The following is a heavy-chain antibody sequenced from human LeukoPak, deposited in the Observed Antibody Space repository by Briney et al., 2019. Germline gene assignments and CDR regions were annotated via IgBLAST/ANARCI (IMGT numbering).Heavy chain of an antibody. D-gene: IGHD6-13*01. V-gene: IGHV3-23*01. Sequence: QAGGSLRLSCAASGFTFSSYAMSWVRQAPGKGLEWVSAISGSGGSTYYADSVKGRFTISRDNSKNTLYLQMNGLRAEDTAVYYCAKDREPIGDRGRSSWYRIGGSFDPWGQGTLVTVSS. J-gene: IGHJ5*02. CDR2: ISGSGGST. CDR1: GFTFSSYA. CDR3: AKDREPIGDRGRSSWYRIGGSFDP.